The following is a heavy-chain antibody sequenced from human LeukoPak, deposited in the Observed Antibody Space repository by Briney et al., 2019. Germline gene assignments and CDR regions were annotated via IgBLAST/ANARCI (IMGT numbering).Heavy chain of an antibody. V-gene: IGHV1-18*01. CDR3: ARAGWWLRTDVGYYFDY. CDR1: GYTFTSYG. Sequence: ASVKVSCKASGYTFTSYGISWVRQASGQGLEWMGWISAYNGNTNYAQKLQGRVTMTTDTSTSTAYMELRSLRSDDTAVYYCARAGWWLRTDVGYYFDYWGQGTLVTVSS. J-gene: IGHJ4*02. CDR2: ISAYNGNT. D-gene: IGHD2-15*01.